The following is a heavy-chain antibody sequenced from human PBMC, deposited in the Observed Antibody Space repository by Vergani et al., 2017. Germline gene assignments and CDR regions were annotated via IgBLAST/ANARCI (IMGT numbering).Heavy chain of an antibody. V-gene: IGHV3-23*01. J-gene: IGHJ6*02. CDR2: ISGSGGST. D-gene: IGHD5-12*01. CDR1: GFTFNHYA. Sequence: EVQLLESGGDLVQPGGSLRLSCAASGFTFNHYAMNWVRQAPGKGLEWVSGISGSGGSTYYAGSVKGRFTSSRDSSKNTLYLQMNSLSAGDPAVYYCSKANPRNSGYDYLYYYHAMDVWCQGTTVTVSS. CDR3: SKANPRNSGYDYLYYYHAMDV.